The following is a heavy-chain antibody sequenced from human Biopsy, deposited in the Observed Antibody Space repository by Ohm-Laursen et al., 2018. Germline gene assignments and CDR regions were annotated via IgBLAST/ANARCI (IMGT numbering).Heavy chain of an antibody. J-gene: IGHJ4*02. CDR2: LFTSGTT. V-gene: IGHV4-4*07. CDR3: VRGGSGSFPFDY. CDR1: GGSINSYY. D-gene: IGHD3-10*01. Sequence: TLSLTCTVSGGSINSYYWSWMRQPAGKGLEWIGRLFTSGTTNYSPSLNNRVTMSVDTSKNQFSLRLTFVTAADTAVYYCVRGGSGSFPFDYWGPGTLVTVSS.